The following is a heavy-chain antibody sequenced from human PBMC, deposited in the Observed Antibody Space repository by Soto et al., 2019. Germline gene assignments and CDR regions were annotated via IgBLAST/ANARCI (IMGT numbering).Heavy chain of an antibody. Sequence: GASVKVSCKASGYTFTSYAMHWVRQAPGQRLEWMGWINAGNGNTKYSQKFQGRVTITRDTSASTTYMELSSLRSEDTAVYYCARSIPGLLIFDYWGQGTLVTVSS. CDR2: INAGNGNT. D-gene: IGHD2-21*01. J-gene: IGHJ4*02. CDR1: GYTFTSYA. V-gene: IGHV1-3*01. CDR3: ARSIPGLLIFDY.